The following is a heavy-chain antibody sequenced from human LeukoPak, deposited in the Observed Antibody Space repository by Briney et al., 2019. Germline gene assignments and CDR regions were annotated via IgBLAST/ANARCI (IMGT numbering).Heavy chain of an antibody. D-gene: IGHD5-12*01. CDR3: ARRGYSGYDKNGGAFVI. V-gene: IGHV1-69*05. Sequence: SVKVSCKASGGTFSSYAISWVRQAPGQGLEWMGRIIPIFGTANYVQKFQGRVTITTDESTSTAYMELSSLRSEDTAVYYCARRGYSGYDKNGGAFVIWGQGTMVTVSS. J-gene: IGHJ3*02. CDR1: GGTFSSYA. CDR2: IIPIFGTA.